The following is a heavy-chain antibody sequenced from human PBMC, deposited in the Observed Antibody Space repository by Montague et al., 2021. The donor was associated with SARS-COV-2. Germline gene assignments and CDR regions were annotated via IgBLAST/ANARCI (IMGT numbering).Heavy chain of an antibody. CDR2: SNYRSKWTS. J-gene: IGHJ4*02. D-gene: IGHD4-17*01. CDR1: GVSVWSNTAA. V-gene: IGHV6-1*01. Sequence: CAISGVSVWSNTAAWNWIRQSPSGGLERLGRSNYRSKWTSDYATSVEGRISIDPDTSKNQFFLHLRTVTPEDTGVYYCVRDTGSAQAGFDAWGQGTLVTVSS. CDR3: VRDTGSAQAGFDA.